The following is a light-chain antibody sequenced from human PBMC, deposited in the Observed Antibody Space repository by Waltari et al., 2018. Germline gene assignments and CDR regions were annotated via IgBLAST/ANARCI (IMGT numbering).Light chain of an antibody. Sequence: QSVLTQPPSASGTPGQRVTIACSGSSSNIGRNTVNWYQQLPGTAPKLLLYTNNQRPSGVPGRFSGSKSGTSASLAISGLQSEDEADYYCAAWDDSLKRVVFGGGTKLTVL. CDR3: AAWDDSLKRVV. CDR2: TNN. J-gene: IGLJ2*01. CDR1: SSNIGRNT. V-gene: IGLV1-44*01.